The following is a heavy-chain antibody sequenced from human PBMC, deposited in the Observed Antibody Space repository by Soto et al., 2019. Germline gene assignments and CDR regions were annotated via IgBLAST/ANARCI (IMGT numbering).Heavy chain of an antibody. CDR1: GCSISSSYYY. Sequence: HLQLQESGPGLVKPSETLSLTCTVSGCSISSSYYYWGWIRQPPGKGLEWIGSIYYSGSTYYNPSLKSPGTISVDTSNDRFSLKLGSVTGADTAVYDCARREDYDVSGDYYNARNWFDPWGQGTLVTVSS. D-gene: IGHD3-22*01. CDR2: IYYSGST. V-gene: IGHV4-39*02. J-gene: IGHJ5*02. CDR3: ARREDYDVSGDYYNARNWFDP.